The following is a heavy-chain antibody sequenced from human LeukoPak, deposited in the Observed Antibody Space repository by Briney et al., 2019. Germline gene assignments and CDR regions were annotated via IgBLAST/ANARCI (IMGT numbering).Heavy chain of an antibody. D-gene: IGHD3-10*01. CDR2: ISYDGAKK. CDR1: GFSFNNYA. Sequence: GRSLRLSCAASGFSFNNYAVNWVRQAPGKGLEWVAVISYDGAKKYFADFVKGRFTISRDNPKNTLYLQMNSLRPDDSAVYYCARGAYYFDYWGQGTLVTVSS. V-gene: IGHV3-30-3*01. J-gene: IGHJ4*02. CDR3: ARGAYYFDY.